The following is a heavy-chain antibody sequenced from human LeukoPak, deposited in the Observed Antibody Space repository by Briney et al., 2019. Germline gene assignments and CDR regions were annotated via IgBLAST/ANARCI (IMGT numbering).Heavy chain of an antibody. CDR1: GFTVSSNY. Sequence: GGSLRLSCAASGFTVSSNYMSWVRQAPGKGLEWVSVIYSGGSTYYADSVKGRFTISRGNSKNTLYLQMNSLRAEDTAVYYCARVLPVGYRSGYFFGYWGQGTLVTVSS. J-gene: IGHJ4*02. V-gene: IGHV3-66*02. D-gene: IGHD2-15*01. CDR3: ARVLPVGYRSGYFFGY. CDR2: IYSGGST.